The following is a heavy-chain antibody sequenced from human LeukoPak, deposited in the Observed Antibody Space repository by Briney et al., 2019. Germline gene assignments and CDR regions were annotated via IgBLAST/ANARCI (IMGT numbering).Heavy chain of an antibody. D-gene: IGHD2-2*01. J-gene: IGHJ2*01. CDR3: ARDAYCSSTSCKEYFDL. Sequence: GGSLRLSCTVSGFTVSTNSMSWVRQAPGKGLEWVSFIYSDNTHYSDSVKGRFTISRDNAKNSLYLQMNSLRAEDPAVYYCARDAYCSSTSCKEYFDLWGRGTLVTVSS. CDR1: GFTVSTNS. CDR2: IYSDNT. V-gene: IGHV3-66*01.